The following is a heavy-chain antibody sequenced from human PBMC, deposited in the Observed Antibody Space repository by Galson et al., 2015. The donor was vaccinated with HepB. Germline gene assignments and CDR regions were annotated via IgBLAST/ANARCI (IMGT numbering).Heavy chain of an antibody. CDR2: VWNDGSDK. J-gene: IGHJ4*02. CDR3: GKPRREILVAATLGAGVES. Sequence: SLRLACAASGFTFSKYAIHWVRQAPGKGLEWVAVVWNDGSDKYYADSVRGRFSISRDNSKNMVYLQMNILRAEDTAVYYCGKPRREILVAATLGAGVESWGQGPLVTVSS. CDR1: GFTFSKYA. D-gene: IGHD2-15*01. V-gene: IGHV3-33*06.